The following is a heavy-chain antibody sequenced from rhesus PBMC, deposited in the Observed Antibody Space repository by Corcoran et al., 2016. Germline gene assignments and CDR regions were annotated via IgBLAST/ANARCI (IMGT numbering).Heavy chain of an antibody. V-gene: IGHV3S5*01. J-gene: IGHJ4*01. CDR1: GFTCRSYG. CDR3: AKLKDTGY. Sequence: EVQLGETGGGLVQPGGTLKLSCAASGFTCRSYGMSWGRQAPGKGLGWVYAINRCGGSTYYADSVKSRFTISRDNSKNTRSLQMNSLRAEDTAVYYCAKLKDTGYWGQGVLVTVSS. CDR2: INRCGGST. D-gene: IGHD2-33*01.